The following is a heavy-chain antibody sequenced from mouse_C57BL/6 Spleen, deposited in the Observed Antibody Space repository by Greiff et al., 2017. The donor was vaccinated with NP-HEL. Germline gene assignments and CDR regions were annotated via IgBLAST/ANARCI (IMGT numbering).Heavy chain of an antibody. V-gene: IGHV2-5*01. CDR2: IWRGGST. D-gene: IGHD2-4*01. J-gene: IGHJ4*01. Sequence: QVQLQQSGPGLVQPSQRLSITCTVSGFSLTSYGVHWVRQSPGKGLEWLGVIWRGGSTDYNAAFMSRLSITKDNSKSQVFFKMNSLQADDTAIYYCAKKGGYDFAMDYWGQGTSVTVSS. CDR1: GFSLTSYG. CDR3: AKKGGYDFAMDY.